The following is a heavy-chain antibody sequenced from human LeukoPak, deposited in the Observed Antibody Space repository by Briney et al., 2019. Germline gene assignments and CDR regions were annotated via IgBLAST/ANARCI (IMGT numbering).Heavy chain of an antibody. J-gene: IGHJ4*02. Sequence: EASVKVSCKASGYTFTGYYMHWVRQAPGQGLEWMGWINPNSGGTNYAQKFQGRVTMTRDTSISTAYMELSRLRSDDTAVYYCARDHSTAMVTGNDYWGQGTLVTVSS. V-gene: IGHV1-2*02. D-gene: IGHD5-18*01. CDR1: GYTFTGYY. CDR2: INPNSGGT. CDR3: ARDHSTAMVTGNDY.